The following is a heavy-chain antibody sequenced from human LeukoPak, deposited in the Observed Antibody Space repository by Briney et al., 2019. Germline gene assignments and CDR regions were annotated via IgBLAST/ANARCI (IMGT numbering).Heavy chain of an antibody. J-gene: IGHJ4*02. V-gene: IGHV3-7*01. CDR1: GFTFSTYW. CDR2: IKHDGTEK. Sequence: GGSLRLSCAASGFTFSTYWMSWVRQAPGKGLEWVAHIKHDGTEKYYVGSVKGRFTISRDNAKNSLYLQMNTLRAEDTAVYYCVGDPGDYWGQGTLNTVSS. CDR3: VGDPGDY.